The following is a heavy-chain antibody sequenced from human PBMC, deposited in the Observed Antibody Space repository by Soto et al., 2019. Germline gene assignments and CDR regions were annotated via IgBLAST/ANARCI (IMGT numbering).Heavy chain of an antibody. CDR1: EFSFSDYW. CDR2: LDQGGGEK. J-gene: IGHJ6*02. D-gene: IGHD3-3*01. V-gene: IGHV3-7*01. CDR3: ARDSDFWSGSPANGMDV. Sequence: GGSLRLSCAASEFSFSDYWMAWVRQAPGKGLEWVANLDQGGGEKHYGDSVKGRFTISRDNSKNTLYLQMNSLRAEDTAVYYCARDSDFWSGSPANGMDVWGQGTTVTVSS.